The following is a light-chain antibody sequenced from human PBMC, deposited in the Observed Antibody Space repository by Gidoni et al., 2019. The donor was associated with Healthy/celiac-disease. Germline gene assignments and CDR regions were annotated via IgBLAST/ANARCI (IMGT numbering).Light chain of an antibody. CDR3: QAWDSSTVV. V-gene: IGLV3-1*01. Sequence: SYELTQPPSVSVSPGQTASITCSGDKLGDKYACWYQQKPGLYPVLVIYQDSKRPSGIPERFSGSNSGNTATLTISGTQAMDEADYYCQAWDSSTVVFGGGTKLTVL. CDR1: KLGDKY. CDR2: QDS. J-gene: IGLJ2*01.